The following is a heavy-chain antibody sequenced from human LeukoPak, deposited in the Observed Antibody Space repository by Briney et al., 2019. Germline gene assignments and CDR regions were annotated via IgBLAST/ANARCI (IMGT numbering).Heavy chain of an antibody. CDR2: IYYSGST. Sequence: PSETLSLTCTVSGGSISSYYWSWLRQPPGKGLEWIGYIYYSGSTKYNTSLPRRVTISVDTSKNQFSLKLSSVTAADAAVYYCASSGKSRGYSGYDSRGYYYYGMDVWGQGTTVTVSS. D-gene: IGHD5-12*01. V-gene: IGHV4-59*01. CDR3: ASSGKSRGYSGYDSRGYYYYGMDV. CDR1: GGSISSYY. J-gene: IGHJ6*02.